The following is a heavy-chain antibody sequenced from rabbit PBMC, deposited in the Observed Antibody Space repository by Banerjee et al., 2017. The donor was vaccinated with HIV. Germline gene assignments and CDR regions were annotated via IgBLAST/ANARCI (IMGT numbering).Heavy chain of an antibody. D-gene: IGHD4-2*01. CDR3: ASHPDSSWGL. V-gene: IGHV1S47*01. CDR1: GSDISSNA. CDR2: IYSSNGDK. Sequence: QEQLVESGGGLVQPEGSLTLTCKASGSDISSNAMCWVRQAPGKGLELIACIYSSNGDKWYASWVNGRFTITRSTSLNTVTLQMTSLTAADTATYFCASHPDSSWGLWGPGTLV. J-gene: IGHJ4*01.